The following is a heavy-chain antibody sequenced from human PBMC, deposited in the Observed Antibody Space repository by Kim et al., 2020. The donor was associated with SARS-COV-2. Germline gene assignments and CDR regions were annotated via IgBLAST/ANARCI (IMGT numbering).Heavy chain of an antibody. CDR1: GGSISSGGYY. CDR3: ARGPSDGEPLV. J-gene: IGHJ3*01. D-gene: IGHD2-21*01. V-gene: IGHV4-31*03. CDR2: IYYSGNT. Sequence: SETLSLTCTVSGGSISSGGYYWSWIRQHPGKGLEWIGYIYYSGNTYYNPSLKSRVTISIDTSKNQFSLRLSSVTAADTAVYYCARGPSDGEPLVWGQGTMVTVSS.